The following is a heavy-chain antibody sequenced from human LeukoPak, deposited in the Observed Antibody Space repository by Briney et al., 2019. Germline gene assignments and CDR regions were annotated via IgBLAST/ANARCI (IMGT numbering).Heavy chain of an antibody. CDR1: GYSFSDHW. CDR3: ARLDSTGWYYFDY. Sequence: GESLKISCKSSGYSFSDHWVAWVRQMPGKGLEWMGLIYPGDSDTRYRPSFQAQVTISADKSISTAYLQWSSLKASDSAMYYCARLDSTGWYYFDYWGQGTLVTVSS. D-gene: IGHD6-19*01. V-gene: IGHV5-51*01. CDR2: IYPGDSDT. J-gene: IGHJ4*02.